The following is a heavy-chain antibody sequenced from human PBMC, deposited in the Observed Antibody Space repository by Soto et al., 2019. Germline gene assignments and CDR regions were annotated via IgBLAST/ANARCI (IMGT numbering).Heavy chain of an antibody. CDR1: GFTFTNYA. Sequence: QVQLVESGGGVVQPGRSLRLSCSASGFTFTNYALHWVRQAPGKGLEWVAVISYDGRSEYYADSVKGRFTISRDNSENTLYLHMNSLRLEDTAVYYCAREGLITMVRGVRTYYYGMDVWGRGATVTVSS. J-gene: IGHJ6*02. D-gene: IGHD3-10*01. CDR2: ISYDGRSE. CDR3: AREGLITMVRGVRTYYYGMDV. V-gene: IGHV3-30*04.